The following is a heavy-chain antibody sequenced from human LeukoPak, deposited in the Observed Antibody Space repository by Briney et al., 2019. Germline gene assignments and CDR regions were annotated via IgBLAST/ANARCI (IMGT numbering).Heavy chain of an antibody. Sequence: GGSLRLSCAASGFTFSSYAMSWVRQAPGKGLEWVSTITDSGGTTFYADSVKGRFTISRDNFKDTVYLQMNSLRAEDTAVYYCAKLWRGSHPRYFDHWGQGTLVTVSS. J-gene: IGHJ4*02. CDR1: GFTFSSYA. D-gene: IGHD1-26*01. CDR3: AKLWRGSHPRYFDH. CDR2: ITDSGGTT. V-gene: IGHV3-23*01.